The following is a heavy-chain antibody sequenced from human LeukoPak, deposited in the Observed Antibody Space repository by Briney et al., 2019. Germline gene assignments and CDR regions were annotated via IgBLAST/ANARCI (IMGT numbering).Heavy chain of an antibody. CDR2: ISGNGGST. J-gene: IGHJ4*02. CDR1: GFTFYSHS. V-gene: IGHV3-23*01. D-gene: IGHD3-10*01. CDR3: TKAGDLFYFDY. Sequence: PGGSLRLSCAASGFTFYSHSMTWVRQAPGKGLEWVSAISGNGGSTYYADSVEGRFTISRDNSKNTVFLQMNSLTAEDTAVYFCTKAGDLFYFDYWGQGTLVTVSS.